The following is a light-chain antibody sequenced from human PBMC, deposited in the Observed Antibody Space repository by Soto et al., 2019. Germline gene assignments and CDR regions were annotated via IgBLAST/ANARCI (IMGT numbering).Light chain of an antibody. CDR3: QQYNSYPLT. CDR1: QSIGYW. Sequence: DIQMTQSPSRLSASVGDRVTITCRASQSIGYWLAWYQQKPGKAPTLLIYDVSRLESGVPSRFSGSGSGTEFTLTINSLQPDDFATYYCQQYNSYPLTFGGGTKVDIK. V-gene: IGKV1-5*01. J-gene: IGKJ4*01. CDR2: DVS.